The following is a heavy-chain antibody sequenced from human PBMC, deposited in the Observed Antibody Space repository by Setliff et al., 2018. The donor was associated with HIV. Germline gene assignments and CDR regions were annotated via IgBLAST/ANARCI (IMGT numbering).Heavy chain of an antibody. CDR3: ASVGSGGSHNWFDP. V-gene: IGHV4-4*02. J-gene: IGHJ5*02. CDR2: IHHSGST. Sequence: SETLSLTCAVSGGSISSSNWWSWVRPAPGEGLEWIGEIHHSGSTNYKPSLKSRVTISVDKSKNQFSLKLSSVTAADTAVYYCASVGSGGSHNWFDPWGQGTLVTVSS. CDR1: GGSISSSNW. D-gene: IGHD6-19*01.